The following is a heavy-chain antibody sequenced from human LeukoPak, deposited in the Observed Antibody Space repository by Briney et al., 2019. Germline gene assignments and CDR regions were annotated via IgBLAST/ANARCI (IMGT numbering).Heavy chain of an antibody. D-gene: IGHD6-6*01. V-gene: IGHV4-39*01. CDR1: GGSISSSSYY. Sequence: KASETLSLTCTVSGGSISSSSYYWGRIRQPPGKGLEWIVSIYYSGSTYYNPSLKSRVTISVDTSKNQFSLKPSSVTAADTALYYCARLHYSSWSFDYWGQGTLVTVSS. CDR3: ARLHYSSWSFDY. J-gene: IGHJ4*02. CDR2: IYYSGST.